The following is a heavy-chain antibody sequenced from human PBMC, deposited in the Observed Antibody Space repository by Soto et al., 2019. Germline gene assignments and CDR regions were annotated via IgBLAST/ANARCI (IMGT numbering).Heavy chain of an antibody. D-gene: IGHD3-9*01. CDR3: ARHYDDTGRFDY. V-gene: IGHV3-66*04. J-gene: IGHJ4*02. CDR1: GFTVSSNY. Sequence: EVQLVESGGGLVQPGGSLRLSCAASGFTVSSNYMSWVRQAPGEGLEWVSLIYSGGSTYYADSVKGRFTISRDNSKNTLYLQMNSLRAEDTAVYYCARHYDDTGRFDYWGQGTLVTASS. CDR2: IYSGGST.